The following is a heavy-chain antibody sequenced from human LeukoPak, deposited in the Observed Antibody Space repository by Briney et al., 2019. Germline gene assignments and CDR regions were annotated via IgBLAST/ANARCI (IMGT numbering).Heavy chain of an antibody. J-gene: IGHJ3*02. D-gene: IGHD6-13*01. CDR2: IYYSGST. CDR1: GGSISSGGYY. V-gene: IGHV4-31*03. CDR3: ARDPGIAAAGAFDI. Sequence: SQTLSLTCTVSGGSISSGGYYWSWIRQHPGKGLEWIGHIYYSGSTYYNPSLKSRVTISVDTSKNQFSLKLSSVTAADTAVYYCARDPGIAAAGAFDIWGQGTMVTVSS.